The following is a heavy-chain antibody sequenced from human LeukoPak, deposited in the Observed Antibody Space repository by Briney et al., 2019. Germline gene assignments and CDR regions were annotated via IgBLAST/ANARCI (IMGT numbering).Heavy chain of an antibody. V-gene: IGHV3-11*04. J-gene: IGHJ4*02. CDR1: GFTFSDYY. Sequence: GGSLRLSCAASGFTFSDYYMSWIRQAPGKGLEWVSYISSSGSTIYYADSVKGRFTISRVNAKNSLYLQMNSLRAEDTAVYYCARDSGSYNLPHFDYWGQGTLVTVSS. CDR3: ARDSGSYNLPHFDY. CDR2: ISSSGSTI. D-gene: IGHD1-26*01.